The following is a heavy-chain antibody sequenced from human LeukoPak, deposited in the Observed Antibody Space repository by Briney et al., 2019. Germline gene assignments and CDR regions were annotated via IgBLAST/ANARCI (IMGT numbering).Heavy chain of an antibody. CDR1: GFTFSIYG. J-gene: IGHJ4*02. V-gene: IGHV3-33*06. CDR2: IWYDGSKK. D-gene: IGHD3-22*01. Sequence: GGSLRLSCAASGFTFSIYGMHWVRQAPGKGLEWVAVIWYDGSKKYYADSVKGRFTISRDNSKNTLYLQMNSLRAEDTAVYYCAKEAYYYDSSGYYFDYWGQGTLVTVSS. CDR3: AKEAYYYDSSGYYFDY.